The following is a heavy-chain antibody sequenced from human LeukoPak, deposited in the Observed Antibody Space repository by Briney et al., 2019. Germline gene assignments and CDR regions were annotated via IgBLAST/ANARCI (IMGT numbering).Heavy chain of an antibody. Sequence: SQTLSLTCTVSGGPISSGDYYWSWIRQPPGKGLEWIGYIYYSGSTYYNPSLQSRVIISVDTSKNQFSLKLTSVTAADTAVYYCARALYSMTTVTTEYWFDYWGQGTLVTVSS. V-gene: IGHV4-30-4*01. CDR1: GGPISSGDYY. CDR2: IYYSGST. CDR3: ARALYSMTTVTTEYWFDY. J-gene: IGHJ4*02. D-gene: IGHD4-17*01.